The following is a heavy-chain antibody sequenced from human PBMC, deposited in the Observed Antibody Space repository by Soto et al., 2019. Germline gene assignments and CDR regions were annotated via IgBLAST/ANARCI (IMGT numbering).Heavy chain of an antibody. Sequence: GASVKVSCNASGYTFTGYYMHWVRQAPGQGLEWMGWINPNSGGTNYAQKFQGWVTMTRDTSISTAYMELSRLRSDDTAVYYCARGNSSSWYFNYFDYWGQGTLVTVSS. D-gene: IGHD6-13*01. J-gene: IGHJ4*02. CDR3: ARGNSSSWYFNYFDY. CDR1: GYTFTGYY. V-gene: IGHV1-2*04. CDR2: INPNSGGT.